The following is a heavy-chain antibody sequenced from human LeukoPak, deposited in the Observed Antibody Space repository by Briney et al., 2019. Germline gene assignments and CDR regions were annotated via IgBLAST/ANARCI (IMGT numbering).Heavy chain of an antibody. CDR1: GCSISSGGYY. D-gene: IGHD3-3*01. Sequence: PSETLSFTCTVSGCSISSGGYYWSWLRHHPGKGLEWIGYIYYSGSTYYNPSLKSRVTISVDTSKNQFSLKLSSVTAADTAVYYCARDRSGAVDYWGQGTLVTVSS. J-gene: IGHJ4*02. CDR3: ARDRSGAVDY. V-gene: IGHV4-31*03. CDR2: IYYSGST.